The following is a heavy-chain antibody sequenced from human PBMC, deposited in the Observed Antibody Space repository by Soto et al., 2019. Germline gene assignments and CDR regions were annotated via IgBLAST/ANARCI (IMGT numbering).Heavy chain of an antibody. CDR3: ARDPAP. V-gene: IGHV4-31*03. J-gene: IGHJ5*02. CDR1: GGSVSTDGYY. Sequence: PSETLSLTCSVSGGSVSTDGYYWSWIRQHPETGLEWIGYIYYSGTTYYNPSLRGRVIISLDTSKNQFSLKLTSVTAADTAVYYCARDPAPWGQGTLVTVSS. CDR2: IYYSGTT.